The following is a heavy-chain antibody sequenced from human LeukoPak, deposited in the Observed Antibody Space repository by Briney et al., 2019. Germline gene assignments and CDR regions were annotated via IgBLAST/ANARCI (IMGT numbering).Heavy chain of an antibody. CDR1: GFTVSSNY. J-gene: IGHJ4*02. CDR3: ARGRKYCSSTSCYLLDY. CDR2: IYSGGGT. Sequence: GGSLRLSCAASGFTVSSNYMTWVRQAPGKGLEWVSVIYSGGGTYYADSVKGRFTISRDNSKNTLYLQMNSLRAEDTAVYYCARGRKYCSSTSCYLLDYWGQGTLVTVSS. V-gene: IGHV3-53*05. D-gene: IGHD2-2*01.